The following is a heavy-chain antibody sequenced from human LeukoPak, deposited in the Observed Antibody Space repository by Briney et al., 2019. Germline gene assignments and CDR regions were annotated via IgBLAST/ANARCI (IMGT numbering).Heavy chain of an antibody. D-gene: IGHD2-15*01. Sequence: TGGSLRLSCAASGFTFSSYSMNWVRQAPGKGLEWVAVIWYDGSNKYYADSVKGRFTISRDNSKNTVYLQMNSLRAEDTAVYYCARVSGYCSGGSCYVIDAFDIWGQGTMVTVSS. CDR2: IWYDGSNK. CDR3: ARVSGYCSGGSCYVIDAFDI. CDR1: GFTFSSYS. V-gene: IGHV3-33*08. J-gene: IGHJ3*02.